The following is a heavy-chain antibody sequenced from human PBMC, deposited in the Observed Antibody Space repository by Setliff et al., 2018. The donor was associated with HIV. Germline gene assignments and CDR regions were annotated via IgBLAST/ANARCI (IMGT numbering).Heavy chain of an antibody. CDR1: GGSIRTHY. J-gene: IGHJ4*02. CDR3: ARDVAPPLAGDVWSGNGL. Sequence: SETLSLTCSVSGGSIRTHYWSWIRQAPGKGLQWIGNVYYRAKTGATTDHNPSLRSRISISLDVSKNQLSLRLRSVTAADTAIYYCARDVAPPLAGDVWSGNGLWGQGTQVTVSS. CDR2: VYYRAKTGATT. V-gene: IGHV4-59*11. D-gene: IGHD3-3*01.